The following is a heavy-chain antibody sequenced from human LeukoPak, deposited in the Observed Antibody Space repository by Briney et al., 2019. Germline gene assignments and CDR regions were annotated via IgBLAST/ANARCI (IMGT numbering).Heavy chain of an antibody. CDR3: AKDLMYSSSSRNQGY. Sequence: GGSLRLSCAASGFTFSSYAMSWVRQAPGKGLEWVSAISGSGGSTYYADSVKGRFTISRDNSKNTLYLQMNSLRAEDTAVHYCAKDLMYSSSSRNQGYWGQGTLVTVSS. V-gene: IGHV3-23*01. D-gene: IGHD6-6*01. CDR1: GFTFSSYA. CDR2: ISGSGGST. J-gene: IGHJ4*02.